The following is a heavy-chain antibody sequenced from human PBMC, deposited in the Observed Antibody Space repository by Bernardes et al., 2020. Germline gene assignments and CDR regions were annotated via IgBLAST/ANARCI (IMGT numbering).Heavy chain of an antibody. CDR2: IYYSGST. D-gene: IGHD6-13*01. J-gene: IGHJ4*02. Sequence: SETLSLTCTVSGGSISSYYWSWIRQPPGKGLEWIGYIYYSGSTNYNPSLKSRVTISVDTSKNQFSLQLSSVTAADTAVYYCARGVAAATPYWGQGTLVTVSS. V-gene: IGHV4-59*01. CDR3: ARGVAAATPY. CDR1: GGSISSYY.